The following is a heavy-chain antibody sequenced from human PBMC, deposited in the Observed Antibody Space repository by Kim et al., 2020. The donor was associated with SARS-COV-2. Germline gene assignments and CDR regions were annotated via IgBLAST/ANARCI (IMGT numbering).Heavy chain of an antibody. CDR2: IYHSGST. D-gene: IGHD3-3*01. CDR3: ARVVEPYYDFWSGVRNAFDI. J-gene: IGHJ3*02. CDR1: GGSISSSNW. Sequence: SETLSLTCAVSGGSISSSNWWSWVRQPPGKGLEWIGEIYHSGSTNYNPSLKSRVTISVDKSKNQFSLKLSSVTAADTAVYYCARVVEPYYDFWSGVRNAFDIWGQGTMVTVSS. V-gene: IGHV4-4*02.